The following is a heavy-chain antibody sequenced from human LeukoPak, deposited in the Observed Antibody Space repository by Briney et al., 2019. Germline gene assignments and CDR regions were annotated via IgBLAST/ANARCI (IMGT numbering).Heavy chain of an antibody. V-gene: IGHV3-7*01. CDR3: ASYANYYYYGMDV. CDR2: IKQDGSEK. D-gene: IGHD2-8*01. Sequence: PGGSLRLSCAASGFTFSSYWMSWVRQAPGKGLEWVANIKQDGSEKYYVDSVKGRFTISRDNAKNSLYLQTNSLRAEDTAVYYCASYANYYYYGMDVWGQGTTVTVSS. CDR1: GFTFSSYW. J-gene: IGHJ6*02.